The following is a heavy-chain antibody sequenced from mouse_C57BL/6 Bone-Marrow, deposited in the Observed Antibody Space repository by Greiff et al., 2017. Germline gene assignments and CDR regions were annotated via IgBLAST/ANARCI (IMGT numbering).Heavy chain of an antibody. V-gene: IGHV1-63*01. J-gene: IGHJ2*01. Sequence: QVQLQQSGAELVRPGTSVKMSCKASGYTFTNYWIGWAKQRPGHGLEWIGNIYPGGGYTNYNEKFKGKATLTADKSSSTAYMQFSSLTSEDSAIYYCARSIYGSSYFDYWGQGTTLTDSS. D-gene: IGHD1-1*01. CDR1: GYTFTNYW. CDR2: IYPGGGYT. CDR3: ARSIYGSSYFDY.